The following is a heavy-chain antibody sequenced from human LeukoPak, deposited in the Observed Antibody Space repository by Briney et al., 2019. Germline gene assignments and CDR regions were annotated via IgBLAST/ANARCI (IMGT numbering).Heavy chain of an antibody. CDR2: INHSGST. CDR1: GGSFSGYY. D-gene: IGHD3-3*01. CDR3: ARGNPYYDFWSGYPGSNWFDP. J-gene: IGHJ5*02. V-gene: IGHV4-34*01. Sequence: PSETLSLTCAVYGGSFSGYYWSWIRQPRGKGLEWIGEINHSGSTNYNPSLKSRVTISVDTSKNQFSLKLSSVTAADTAVYYCARGNPYYDFWSGYPGSNWFDPWGQGTLVTVSS.